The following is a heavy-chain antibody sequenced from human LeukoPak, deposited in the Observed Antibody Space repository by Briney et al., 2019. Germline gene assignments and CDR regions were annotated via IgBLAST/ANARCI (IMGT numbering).Heavy chain of an antibody. Sequence: GGSLRLSCAASGFTFSSYSMNWVRQAPGKGLEWVSSISSSSSYIYYADSVKGRFTISRDNAKNSLYLQMNSLRAEDTAVYYCARDVKLGYCSSTSCYTGYYYYMDVWGKGTTVTVSS. J-gene: IGHJ6*03. CDR3: ARDVKLGYCSSTSCYTGYYYYMDV. CDR2: ISSSSSYI. CDR1: GFTFSSYS. D-gene: IGHD2-2*02. V-gene: IGHV3-21*01.